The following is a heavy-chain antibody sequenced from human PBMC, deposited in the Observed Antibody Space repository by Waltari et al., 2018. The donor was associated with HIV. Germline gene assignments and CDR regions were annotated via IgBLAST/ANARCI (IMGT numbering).Heavy chain of an antibody. V-gene: IGHV4-59*01. CDR1: GGSISSYC. D-gene: IGHD5-12*01. J-gene: IGHJ6*02. Sequence: QVQLQESGPGLVMPSETLSLPCFVAGGSISSYCWDWLRNPPGEGLGGIGHIDYSGSTNYNPSLRSRVSISIDTSKNQFSLKLSSVTAADTAVYYCARDPSAVAPGLYYYGLSLWGPGTTVTVSS. CDR3: ARDPSAVAPGLYYYGLSL. CDR2: IDYSGST.